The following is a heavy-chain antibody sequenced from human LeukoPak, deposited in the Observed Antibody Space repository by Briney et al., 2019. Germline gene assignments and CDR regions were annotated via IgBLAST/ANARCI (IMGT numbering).Heavy chain of an antibody. CDR2: ISGGSSYI. Sequence: GGSLRLSCAASGFTFSNYYMNLVRQAPGKGLEWVSSISGGSSYIYYADSLKGRFTISRDNAKNSLYLQMNSLRAEDTAVYYCATGVRGYNSALDYWGQGTLVTVSP. J-gene: IGHJ4*02. CDR1: GFTFSNYY. D-gene: IGHD6-19*01. CDR3: ATGVRGYNSALDY. V-gene: IGHV3-21*01.